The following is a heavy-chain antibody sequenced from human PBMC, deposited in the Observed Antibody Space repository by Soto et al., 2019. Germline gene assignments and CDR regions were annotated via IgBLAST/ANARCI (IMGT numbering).Heavy chain of an antibody. D-gene: IGHD4-17*01. CDR1: GGSISSYY. CDR3: ARRAHDYGDPYYYYYMDV. J-gene: IGHJ6*03. CDR2: IYYSGST. V-gene: IGHV4-59*08. Sequence: ASETLSLTCTVSGGSISSYYWSWIRQPPGKGLEWIGYIYYSGSTNYNPSLKSRVTISVDTSKNQFSLKLSSVTAADTAVYYCARRAHDYGDPYYYYYMDVWGKGTTVTVSS.